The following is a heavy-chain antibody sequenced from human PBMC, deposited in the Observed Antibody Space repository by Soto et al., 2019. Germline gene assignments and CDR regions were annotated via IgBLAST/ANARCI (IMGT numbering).Heavy chain of an antibody. V-gene: IGHV4-34*01. J-gene: IGHJ4*02. CDR2: INHSGST. CDR1: GGSFSGYY. D-gene: IGHD3-16*02. CDR3: ARGGAIHLGELSLFDY. Sequence: SETLSLTCAVYGGSFSGYYWSWIRQPPGKGLEWIGEINHSGSTNYNPSIKSRVTISVDTSKNQFSLKLSSVTAADTAVYYCARGGAIHLGELSLFDYWGQGTLVTVSS.